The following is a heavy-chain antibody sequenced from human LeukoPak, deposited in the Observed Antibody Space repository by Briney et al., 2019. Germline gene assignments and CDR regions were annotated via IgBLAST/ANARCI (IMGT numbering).Heavy chain of an antibody. Sequence: ASVKVSCKASGYTFTSYGISWVRQAPGQGLEWMGRINPNSGGTNYAQKFQGRVTMTRDTSISTAYMELSRLRSDDTAVYYCARARYDILTGYYSLFDYWGQGTLVTVSS. CDR2: INPNSGGT. CDR1: GYTFTSYG. J-gene: IGHJ4*02. D-gene: IGHD3-9*01. CDR3: ARARYDILTGYYSLFDY. V-gene: IGHV1-2*06.